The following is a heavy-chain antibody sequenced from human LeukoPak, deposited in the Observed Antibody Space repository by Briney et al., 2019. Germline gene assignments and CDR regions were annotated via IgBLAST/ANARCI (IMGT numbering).Heavy chain of an antibody. D-gene: IGHD4-17*01. CDR2: ISNSDSTI. CDR3: ARVTDDYGDHYYGMDV. J-gene: IGHJ6*02. V-gene: IGHV3-48*03. Sequence: PGGSLRLSCAASGFTFSSYEMNWARQAPGKGLEWVSYISNSDSTIHYADSVKGRFTISRDNAQNSLYLQMSSLGAEDTAVYYCARVTDDYGDHYYGMDVWGQGTTVTVSS. CDR1: GFTFSSYE.